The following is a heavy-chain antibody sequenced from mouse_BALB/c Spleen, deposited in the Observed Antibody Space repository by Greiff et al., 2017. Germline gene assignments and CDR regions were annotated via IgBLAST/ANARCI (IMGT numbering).Heavy chain of an antibody. CDR2: ISSGGST. D-gene: IGHD1-1*01. CDR3: AREYYGSPY. Sequence: EVMLVESGGGLVKPGGSLKLSCAASGFTFSSYAMSWVRQTPEKRLEWVASISSGGSTYYPDSVKGRFTISRDNARNILYLQMSSLRSEDTAMYYCAREYYGSPYWGQGTLVNVSA. CDR1: GFTFSSYA. J-gene: IGHJ3*01. V-gene: IGHV5-6-5*01.